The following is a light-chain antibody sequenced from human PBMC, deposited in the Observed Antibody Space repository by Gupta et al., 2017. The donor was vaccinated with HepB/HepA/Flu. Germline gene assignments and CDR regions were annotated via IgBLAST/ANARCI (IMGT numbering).Light chain of an antibody. CDR2: DVS. CDR3: RQTYSMCD. CDR1: RSISSR. V-gene: IGKV1-39*01. Sequence: DIQMTQSPSSLAASVGDRVTITCRASRSISSRLNWYQQKPGKAPELLIYDVSTLQRGGPPRFSGSRSGTDFILTSSRRQPEDFANYYWRQTYSMCDFGHGTIVDFK. J-gene: IGKJ3*01.